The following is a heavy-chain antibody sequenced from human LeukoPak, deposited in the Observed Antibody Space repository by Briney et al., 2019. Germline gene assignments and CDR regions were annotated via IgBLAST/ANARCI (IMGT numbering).Heavy chain of an antibody. D-gene: IGHD3-3*01. CDR3: ARTYYDLWSGYYP. Sequence: GGSLRLSCAASGFTFSSYAMSWVRQAPGKGLEWVSAISGSGGSTYYADSVKGRFTISRDNAKNSLYLQMNSLRAEDTAVYYCARTYYDLWSGYYPWGQGTLVTVSS. V-gene: IGHV3-23*01. CDR1: GFTFSSYA. J-gene: IGHJ5*02. CDR2: ISGSGGST.